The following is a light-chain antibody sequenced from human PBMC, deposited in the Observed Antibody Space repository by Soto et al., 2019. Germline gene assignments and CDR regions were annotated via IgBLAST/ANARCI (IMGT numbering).Light chain of an antibody. Sequence: QSVLTQPRSVSGSPGQSVTISCTGTSSDVGGYKYVSWYQQHPGKVPNLIIYDVSVRPSGVPDRFSGSKSGNTASLSISGLQAEDEADYYCCSYAGSYTVLFGGGTKLTVL. CDR3: CSYAGSYTVL. J-gene: IGLJ2*01. V-gene: IGLV2-11*01. CDR2: DVS. CDR1: SSDVGGYKY.